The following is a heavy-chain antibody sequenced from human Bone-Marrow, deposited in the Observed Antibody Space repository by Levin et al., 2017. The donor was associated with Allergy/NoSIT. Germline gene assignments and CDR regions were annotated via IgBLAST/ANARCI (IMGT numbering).Heavy chain of an antibody. CDR2: IYYNGGT. Sequence: PSETLSLTCTVSGGSISSSSYYWGWIRQPPGKGLEWIGSIYYNGGTYYNPSLKSRVTISVDTSKNQFSLKLSSVTAADTAVYYCTRSTYYHFWSGFYFDYWGQGTLVTVSS. CDR3: TRSTYYHFWSGFYFDY. D-gene: IGHD3-3*01. J-gene: IGHJ4*02. CDR1: GGSISSSSYY. V-gene: IGHV4-39*01.